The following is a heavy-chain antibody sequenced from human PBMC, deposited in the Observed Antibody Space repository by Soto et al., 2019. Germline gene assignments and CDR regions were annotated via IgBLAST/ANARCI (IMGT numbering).Heavy chain of an antibody. D-gene: IGHD3-22*01. CDR1: GFTFSSYG. CDR3: ARVAFLDYYDSSGPLGY. CDR2: IWYDGSNK. V-gene: IGHV3-33*01. J-gene: IGHJ4*02. Sequence: GGSLRLSCAASGFTFSSYGMHWFRQAPGKGLEWVAVIWYDGSNKYYADSVKGRFTISRDNSKNTLYLQMNSLRAEDTAVYYCARVAFLDYYDSSGPLGYWGQGXLVTVSS.